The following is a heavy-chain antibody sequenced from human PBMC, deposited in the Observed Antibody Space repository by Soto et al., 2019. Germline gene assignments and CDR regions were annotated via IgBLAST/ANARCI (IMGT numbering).Heavy chain of an antibody. CDR1: GYSFTSYW. Sequence: PGESLKISCKGSGYSFTSYWIGWVRQMPGKGLEWMGIIYPGDSDTRYSPSFQGQVTISADKSISTAYLQWSSLKASDTAMYYCARTAAAGKYYYGVDVWGQGTTVTGSS. J-gene: IGHJ6*02. CDR3: ARTAAAGKYYYGVDV. CDR2: IYPGDSDT. D-gene: IGHD6-13*01. V-gene: IGHV5-51*01.